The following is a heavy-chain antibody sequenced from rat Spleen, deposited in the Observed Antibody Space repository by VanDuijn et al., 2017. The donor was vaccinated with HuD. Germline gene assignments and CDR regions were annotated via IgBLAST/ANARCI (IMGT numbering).Heavy chain of an antibody. D-gene: IGHD1-5*01. CDR2: IGYDVTNT. CDR1: GFTFSDYY. J-gene: IGHJ4*01. Sequence: EVQLVESDGGLVQPGRSLKLSCAASGFTFSDYYMAWVRQAPTKGLEWVATIGYDVTNTYYRDSVKGRFTISRDNAKSTLYLRMDSLRSEDTATYYCPPAFNDIGTTLIDAWGQGSSVTASS. V-gene: IGHV5-29*01. CDR3: PPAFNDIGTTLIDA.